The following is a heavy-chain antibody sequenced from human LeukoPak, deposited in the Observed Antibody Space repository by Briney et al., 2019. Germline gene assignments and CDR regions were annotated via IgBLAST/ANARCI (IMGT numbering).Heavy chain of an antibody. CDR2: IYYSGST. V-gene: IGHV4-31*03. D-gene: IGHD5-18*01. Sequence: SETLSLTCTVSGGSISSGGYYWSWIRQHPGKGLEWIGYIYYSGSTYYNPSLKSRVTISVDTSKNQFSLRLSSVTAADTAVYYCAKDLPLIGYPPIWGQGTMVTVSS. CDR3: AKDLPLIGYPPI. CDR1: GGSISSGGYY. J-gene: IGHJ3*02.